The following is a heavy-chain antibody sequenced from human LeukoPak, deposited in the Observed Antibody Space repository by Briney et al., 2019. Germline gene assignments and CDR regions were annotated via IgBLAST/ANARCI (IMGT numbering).Heavy chain of an antibody. J-gene: IGHJ6*02. CDR1: GFTVSNNY. CDR3: ARHTYYYVMDV. CDR2: IYSGAST. V-gene: IGHV3-53*01. Sequence: GGSLRLSCAASGFTVSNNYMSWVRQAPGKRLEWVSVIYSGASTYYADSVKGRFTISRDNSKNTRYLQMNSLRAEDTAVYYCARHTYYYVMDVWGQGTTVTVSS.